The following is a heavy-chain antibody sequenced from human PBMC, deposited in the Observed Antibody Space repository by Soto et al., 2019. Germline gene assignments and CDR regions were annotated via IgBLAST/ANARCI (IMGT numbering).Heavy chain of an antibody. V-gene: IGHV3-7*04. D-gene: IGHD7-27*01. Sequence: EVQLVESGGGLVQPGGSLRLSCATSGFTFTSYWMSWVRQAPGKGLEWVATIKQDGSEKYYVDSVKGRFTISRDNAKNSVHLQMNSLRVEDTAVYYCARVPGVAPDYWGQGTLVTVSS. CDR3: ARVPGVAPDY. CDR1: GFTFTSYW. J-gene: IGHJ4*02. CDR2: IKQDGSEK.